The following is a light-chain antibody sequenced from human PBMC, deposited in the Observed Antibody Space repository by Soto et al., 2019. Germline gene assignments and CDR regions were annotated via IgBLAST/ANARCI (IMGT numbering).Light chain of an antibody. CDR3: QQYNNWPPIT. J-gene: IGKJ5*01. CDR1: QSVSSN. V-gene: IGKV3-15*01. CDR2: GAS. Sequence: EIVMTRSPATLSVSPGERATLCRGSSQSVSSNLAWYQQKPGQAPRLIIYGASTRATGIPARFSGSGSGTEFTLTISSLQSEDFAVYYCQQYNNWPPITFGQGTRLEI.